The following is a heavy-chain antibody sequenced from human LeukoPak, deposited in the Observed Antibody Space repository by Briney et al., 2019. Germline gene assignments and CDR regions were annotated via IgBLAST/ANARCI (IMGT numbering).Heavy chain of an antibody. V-gene: IGHV4-59*01. CDR2: IYYSGST. J-gene: IGHJ4*02. D-gene: IGHD6-13*01. CDR1: GGSISSYY. CDR3: ARAGAAGPYPDY. Sequence: PSETLSLTCTVSGGSISSYYWSWIRQPPGKGLEWIGYIYYSGSTNYNPSLKSRVTISVDTSKNQFSLKLSSVTAADTAVYYCARAGAAGPYPDYWGQGTLVTVPS.